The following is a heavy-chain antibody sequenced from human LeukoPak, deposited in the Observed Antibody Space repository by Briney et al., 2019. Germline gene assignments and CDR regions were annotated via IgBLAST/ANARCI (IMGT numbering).Heavy chain of an antibody. CDR2: IYYSGST. CDR1: GGSISSSSYS. Sequence: PSETLSLTCTVSGGSISSSSYSWGWIRQPPGKGLEWIGSIYYSGSTYYNPSLKSRVTISVDTSKNQFSLKLSSVTAADTAVYYCARGHSSSWYPSHWFDPWGQGTLVTVSS. J-gene: IGHJ5*02. V-gene: IGHV4-39*07. CDR3: ARGHSSSWYPSHWFDP. D-gene: IGHD6-13*01.